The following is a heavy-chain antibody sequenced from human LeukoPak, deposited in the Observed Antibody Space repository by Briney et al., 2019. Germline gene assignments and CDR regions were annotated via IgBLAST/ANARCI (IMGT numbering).Heavy chain of an antibody. V-gene: IGHV1-2*02. CDR3: ATGELGYCRSP. J-gene: IGHJ5*02. CDR2: INPNSGGT. CDR1: GYTFTGYY. D-gene: IGHD2-2*01. Sequence: ASVKASCKAPGYTFTGYYMHWVRQAPGQGLEWMGWINPNSGGTNYAQKFQGRVTMTRDTSISTAYMELSRLRFDDTAIYYCATGELGYCRSPWGQGTLVTVSS.